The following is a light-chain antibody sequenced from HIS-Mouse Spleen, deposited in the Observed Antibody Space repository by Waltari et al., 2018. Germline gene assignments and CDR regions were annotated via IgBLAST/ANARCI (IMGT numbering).Light chain of an antibody. Sequence: NFMLTQPHSVSESPRKTVTISCTRSSGSIASNYVQRYQQRPRSAPTTVIYEDNQRPSGVPDRFSGSIDSSSNSASLTISGLKTEDEADYYCQSYDSSNLVFGGGTKLTVL. CDR3: QSYDSSNLV. J-gene: IGLJ3*02. V-gene: IGLV6-57*04. CDR1: SGSIASNY. CDR2: EDN.